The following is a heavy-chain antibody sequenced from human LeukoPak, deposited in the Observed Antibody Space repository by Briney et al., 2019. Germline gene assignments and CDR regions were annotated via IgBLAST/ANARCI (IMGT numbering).Heavy chain of an antibody. J-gene: IGHJ5*02. V-gene: IGHV1-2*02. Sequence: ASVKVSCKASGYTFTGYYIHWVRQAPGQGLECVGWINPNSGGTNYAQKFQGRVTMTRDTSISTAYMELSRLRSDDTAAYYCARGGSGSYFSWLDPWGQGTLVTVSS. CDR1: GYTFTGYY. D-gene: IGHD3-10*01. CDR3: ARGGSGSYFSWLDP. CDR2: INPNSGGT.